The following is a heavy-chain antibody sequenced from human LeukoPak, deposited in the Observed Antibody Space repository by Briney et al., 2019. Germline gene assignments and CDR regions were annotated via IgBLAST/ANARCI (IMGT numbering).Heavy chain of an antibody. Sequence: GGSLRLSCAASGFTVSSNYMNWVRQAPGKGLEWVSVIYSGGSTYYADSVKGRFTISRDNSKNTLYLQMNSLRAEDTAVYCCARSRYGTTWSSSWEFDYWGQGTLVTVSS. CDR2: IYSGGST. D-gene: IGHD6-13*01. J-gene: IGHJ4*02. CDR3: ARSRYGTTWSSSWEFDY. CDR1: GFTVSSNY. V-gene: IGHV3-66*01.